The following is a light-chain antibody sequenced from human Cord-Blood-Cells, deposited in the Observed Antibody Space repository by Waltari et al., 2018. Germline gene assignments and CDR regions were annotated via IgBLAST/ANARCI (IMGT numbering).Light chain of an antibody. Sequence: SDELTQPPSVSVSPGQTARITCSGDALPKQYAYWYQQKPGQAPVLVIYKDSERPSGIPVLFSGSSSGTTVTLTISGVQAEDEADYYCQSADSSGTVVFGGGTKLTVL. CDR2: KDS. V-gene: IGLV3-25*02. CDR1: ALPKQY. J-gene: IGLJ2*01. CDR3: QSADSSGTVV.